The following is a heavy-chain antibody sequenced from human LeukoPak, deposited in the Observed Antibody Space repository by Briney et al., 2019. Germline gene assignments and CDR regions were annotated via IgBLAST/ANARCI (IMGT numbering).Heavy chain of an antibody. CDR1: GFTFSSYA. CDR3: AKAAGMTTVVTLAAFDI. Sequence: GGSLRLSCAASGFTFSSYAMSWVRQAPGKGLEWVSAISGSGGSTYYADSVKGRFTISRDNSKNTLYLQMNSLRAEDTAVYYCAKAAGMTTVVTLAAFDIWGQGTMVTVSS. CDR2: ISGSGGST. D-gene: IGHD4-23*01. J-gene: IGHJ3*02. V-gene: IGHV3-23*01.